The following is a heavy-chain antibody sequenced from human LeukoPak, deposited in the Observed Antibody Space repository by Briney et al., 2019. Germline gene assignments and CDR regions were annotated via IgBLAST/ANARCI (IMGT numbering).Heavy chain of an antibody. V-gene: IGHV3-23*01. D-gene: IGHD5-24*01. CDR2: FSGSGGDT. CDR3: VKSGYNRFDY. CDR1: GFTFSSYA. Sequence: HPGGFLRLSCAASGFTFSSYAMSWVRQAPGKGLEWVSAFSGSGGDTYYADSVKGRFTISRDNSKNTLYLQMNSLRAEDTAVYYCVKSGYNRFDYWGQGTLVTVSS. J-gene: IGHJ4*02.